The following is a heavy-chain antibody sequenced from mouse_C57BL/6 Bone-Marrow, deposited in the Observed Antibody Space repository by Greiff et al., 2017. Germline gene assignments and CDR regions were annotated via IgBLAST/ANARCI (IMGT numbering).Heavy chain of an antibody. CDR2: IYPTSGRT. CDR1: GYTFTSYW. J-gene: IGHJ2*01. CDR3: PSPVQRGRSFDY. Sequence: VQLQQPGAELVKPGASVKMSCKASGYTFTSYWITWVKQRPGQGLEWIGDIYPTSGRTNYNEKSKSKAILTVDTSSNTAYMQLSSLTSEDSAVFYGPSPVQRGRSFDYWGQGTTPTVSP. D-gene: IGHD4-1*02. V-gene: IGHV1-55*01.